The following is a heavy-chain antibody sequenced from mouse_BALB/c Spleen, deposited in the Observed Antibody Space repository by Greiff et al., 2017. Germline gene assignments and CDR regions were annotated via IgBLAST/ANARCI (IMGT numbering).Heavy chain of an antibody. D-gene: IGHD1-1*01. Sequence: VMLVESGPGLVAPSQSLSITCTVSGFSLTSYGVHWVRQPPGKGLEWLGVIWAGGSTNYNSALMSRLSISKDNSKSQVFLKMNSLQTDDTAMYYCARDYYYGSSPWFAYWGQGTLVTVSA. CDR2: IWAGGST. CDR1: GFSLTSYG. V-gene: IGHV2-9*02. J-gene: IGHJ3*01. CDR3: ARDYYYGSSPWFAY.